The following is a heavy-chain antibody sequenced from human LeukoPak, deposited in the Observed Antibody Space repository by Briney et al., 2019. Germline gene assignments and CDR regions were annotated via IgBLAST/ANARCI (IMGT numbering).Heavy chain of an antibody. Sequence: GRSLRLSCAASGFTFSSYAMHWVRQAPGKGLEWVAVISYDGSNKYYADSVKGRFTISRDNSKNTLYLQMNSLRAEDTAVYYCARDIQLGYWGQGTPVTVSS. V-gene: IGHV3-30-3*01. CDR3: ARDIQLGY. D-gene: IGHD5-18*01. J-gene: IGHJ4*02. CDR1: GFTFSSYA. CDR2: ISYDGSNK.